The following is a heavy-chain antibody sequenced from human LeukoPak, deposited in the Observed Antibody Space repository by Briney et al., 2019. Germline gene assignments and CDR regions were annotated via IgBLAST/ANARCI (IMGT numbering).Heavy chain of an antibody. J-gene: IGHJ4*02. CDR1: GFTFTYSA. CDR3: AKSLAVPGSPDQ. V-gene: IGHV3-23*01. CDR2: VSGSGGST. Sequence: GGSLRLSCAASGFTFTYSAMTWGREAPGKGLEWVSTVSGSGGSTYYADSVKGRFTISRDNSENTVSLQMNSLRAQDTAVYYCAKSLAVPGSPDQWGQGTLVTVSS. D-gene: IGHD6-19*01.